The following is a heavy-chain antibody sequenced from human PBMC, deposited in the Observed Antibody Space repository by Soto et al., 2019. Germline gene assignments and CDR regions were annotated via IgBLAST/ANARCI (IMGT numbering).Heavy chain of an antibody. D-gene: IGHD6-13*01. V-gene: IGHV3-30-3*01. CDR1: GFTFSSYA. CDR3: ASTAPIAAAGTGGWFDP. J-gene: IGHJ5*02. Sequence: QVQLVESGGGVIQPGRSLRLSCAASGFTFSSYAMHWVRQAPGKGLEWVAVISYDGSNKYYEDSVKGRFTISRDNSKNTLYLQMNSLRAEDRAVYYCASTAPIAAAGTGGWFDPWGQGTLVTVSS. CDR2: ISYDGSNK.